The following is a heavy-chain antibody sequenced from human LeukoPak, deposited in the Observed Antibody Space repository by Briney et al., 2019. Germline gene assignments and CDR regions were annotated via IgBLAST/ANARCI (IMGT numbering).Heavy chain of an antibody. V-gene: IGHV5-51*01. CDR3: AIRYSGSYNDY. D-gene: IGHD1-26*01. Sequence: GESLKISCQSSGYNFTPYWIVWVRQMPGKGLEWMEITFAGYSYTIYSPSFQGQVTISVDKSISTAYLQWSSLKASDTAMYYCAIRYSGSYNDYWGQGTLVTVSS. J-gene: IGHJ4*02. CDR2: TFAGYSYT. CDR1: GYNFTPYW.